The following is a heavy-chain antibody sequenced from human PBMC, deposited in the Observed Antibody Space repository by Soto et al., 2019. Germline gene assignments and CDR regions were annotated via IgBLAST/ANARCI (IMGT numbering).Heavy chain of an antibody. D-gene: IGHD2-15*01. CDR2: INEDGSGK. V-gene: IGHV3-7*04. Sequence: VQLVASGGGLVQPGGSLRLSCSASGLTFSTLSMRWVRQAPGKGLEWVASINEDGSGKYYVDSVKGRLTISRDNAKNSLYLQMSSLRAEDTAVYYCVGGGRWFTYWGQGTLVTVSS. CDR3: VGGGRWFTY. J-gene: IGHJ4*02. CDR1: GLTFSTLS.